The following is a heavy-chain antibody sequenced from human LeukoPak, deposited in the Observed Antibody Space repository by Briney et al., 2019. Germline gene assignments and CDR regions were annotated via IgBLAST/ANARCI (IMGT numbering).Heavy chain of an antibody. CDR1: GYTFTSYG. CDR2: ISAYNGNT. CDR3: ARDFITIFGVDSFDY. V-gene: IGHV1-18*01. Sequence: SVKVSCKASGYTFTSYGISWVRQAPGQGLEWMGWISAYNGNTNYAQKLQGRVTMTTDTSTSTAYMELRSLRSDDTAVYYCARDFITIFGVDSFDYWGQGTLVTVSS. J-gene: IGHJ4*02. D-gene: IGHD3-3*01.